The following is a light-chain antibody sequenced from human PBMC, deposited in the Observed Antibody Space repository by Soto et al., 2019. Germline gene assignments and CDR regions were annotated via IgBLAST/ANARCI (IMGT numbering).Light chain of an antibody. J-gene: IGLJ1*01. CDR2: DDN. Sequence: QSALTQPPSVPAAPGQQVTISCSGSSPNMGGNSVSWYQQLPGTAPKLLIYDDNKRPSGIPDRFSGSKSGTSATLGITGFQTGDEADYYCGSWDSSLSAYVFGTGTKVTVL. CDR1: SPNMGGNS. CDR3: GSWDSSLSAYV. V-gene: IGLV1-51*01.